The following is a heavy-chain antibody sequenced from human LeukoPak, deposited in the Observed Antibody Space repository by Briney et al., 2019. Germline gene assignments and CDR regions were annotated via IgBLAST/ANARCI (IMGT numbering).Heavy chain of an antibody. CDR2: IKQDGSEK. V-gene: IGHV3-7*01. CDR3: ARFDGDYDY. CDR1: GFTFSSYW. D-gene: IGHD4-17*01. Sequence: GGSLRLSCAVSGFTFSSYWMSWVRQAPGKGLEWVANIKQDGSEKYYVDSVKGRFTISRDNAKNSLYLQMNSLRAEDTAVYYCARFDGDYDYWGQGTLVTVSS. J-gene: IGHJ4*02.